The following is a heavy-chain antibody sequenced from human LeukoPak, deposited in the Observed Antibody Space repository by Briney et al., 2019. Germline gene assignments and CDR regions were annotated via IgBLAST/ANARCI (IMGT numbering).Heavy chain of an antibody. D-gene: IGHD7-27*01. CDR3: ASSGDSAFGY. CDR2: IYSGGST. CDR1: GFTVSSNY. Sequence: GGSLRLSCAASGFTVSSNYMSWVRQAPGKGLEWVSVIYSGGSTYYADSVKGRFTISRDNAKNSLYLQMNSLRAEDTAVYYCASSGDSAFGYWGQGTLVTVSS. V-gene: IGHV3-66*01. J-gene: IGHJ4*02.